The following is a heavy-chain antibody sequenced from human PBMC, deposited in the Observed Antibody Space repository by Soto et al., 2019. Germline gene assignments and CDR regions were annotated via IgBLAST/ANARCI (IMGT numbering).Heavy chain of an antibody. CDR3: AKATATSGGAFEI. Sequence: EVQMLESGGGLAQPGGSLRLSCAVSGFICSSYGMSWVRQAPGKGLEWVSTILVGGSTHYEDSVKGRFTISRDTSKNTVYLQMNSLTAGDTAFYYCAKATATSGGAFEIYGQGTMVTVSS. D-gene: IGHD1-1*01. CDR2: ILVGGST. J-gene: IGHJ3*02. V-gene: IGHV3-23*01. CDR1: GFICSSYG.